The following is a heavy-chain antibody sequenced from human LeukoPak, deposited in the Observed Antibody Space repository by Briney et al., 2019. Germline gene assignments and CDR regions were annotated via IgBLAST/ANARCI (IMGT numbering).Heavy chain of an antibody. CDR3: ARAMDTAMVNGGDY. CDR2: IIPIFGIA. V-gene: IGHV1-69*04. J-gene: IGHJ4*02. CDR1: GGTFSSYA. Sequence: SVKVSCKASGGTFSSYAISWVRQAPGQGLEWMGRIIPIFGIADYAQKFQGRVTITADKSTSTAYMELSSLRSEDTAVYYCARAMDTAMVNGGDYWGQGTLVTVSS. D-gene: IGHD5-18*01.